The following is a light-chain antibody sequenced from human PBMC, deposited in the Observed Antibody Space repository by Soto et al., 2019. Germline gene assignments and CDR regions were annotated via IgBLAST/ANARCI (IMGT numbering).Light chain of an antibody. CDR2: GNS. CDR3: QSYDSSLSGYVV. CDR1: SSNIGAGYD. J-gene: IGLJ2*01. Sequence: QSLLTQPPSVSGAPGQRVTISCTGSSSNIGAGYDVHWYQQLPGTAPKLLIYGNSNRPSGVPDRFSGSKSGTSASLAITGLQAEDEADYYCQSYDSSLSGYVVFGGVTKLTVL. V-gene: IGLV1-40*01.